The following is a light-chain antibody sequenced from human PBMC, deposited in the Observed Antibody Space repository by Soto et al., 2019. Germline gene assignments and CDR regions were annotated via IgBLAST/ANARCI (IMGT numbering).Light chain of an antibody. J-gene: IGKJ1*01. Sequence: EMVLTQSPATLYLSPGERATLSCSASQNVAKYLDWYQQKPGQAPRLLIYESSNRATGIAARFSGSGSGTDFTLTISSLEPEDFAVYYCQQRSNGPQTFGQGTKVDIK. CDR1: QNVAKY. V-gene: IGKV3-11*01. CDR3: QQRSNGPQT. CDR2: ESS.